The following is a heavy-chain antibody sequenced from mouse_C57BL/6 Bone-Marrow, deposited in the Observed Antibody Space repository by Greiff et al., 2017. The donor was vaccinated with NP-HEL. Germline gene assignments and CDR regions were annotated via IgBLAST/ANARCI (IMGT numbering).Heavy chain of an antibody. D-gene: IGHD2-2*01. V-gene: IGHV5-2*01. CDR2: INSDGGST. Sequence: EVQGVESGGGLVQPGESLKLSCESNEYEFPSHDMSWVRKTPEKRLELVAAINSDGGSTYYPDTMERRFIISRDNTKKTLYLQMSSLRSEDTAVYYCARLGYGYHWYFDVWGTGTTVTVSS. CDR3: ARLGYGYHWYFDV. J-gene: IGHJ1*03. CDR1: EYEFPSHD.